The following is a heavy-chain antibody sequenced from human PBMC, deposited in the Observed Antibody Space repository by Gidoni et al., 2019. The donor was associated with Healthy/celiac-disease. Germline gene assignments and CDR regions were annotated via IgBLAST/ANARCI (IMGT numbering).Heavy chain of an antibody. Sequence: QVQLQESGPGLVKPSETLSLTCTVSGGSISSYYWSWIRQPPGKGLEWIGYIYYSGSTNYNPSLKSRVTISVDTSKNQFSLKLSSVTAADTAVYYCARGELWFGIDYWGQGTLVTVSS. CDR2: IYYSGST. V-gene: IGHV4-59*01. CDR1: GGSISSYY. D-gene: IGHD3-10*01. CDR3: ARGELWFGIDY. J-gene: IGHJ4*02.